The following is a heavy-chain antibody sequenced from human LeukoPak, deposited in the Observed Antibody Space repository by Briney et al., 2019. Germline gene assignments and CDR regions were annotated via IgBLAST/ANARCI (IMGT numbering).Heavy chain of an antibody. CDR2: IKSDGSST. V-gene: IGHV3-74*01. CDR3: ARDPGGGGAKGHNWFDP. CDR1: GFTFSSYW. D-gene: IGHD2-21*01. Sequence: GGSLRLSCAASGFTFSSYWMHWARQAPGKGLVWVSRIKSDGSSTSYADSVKGRFTISRDNAKNTLYLQMNSLRAEDTAVYYCARDPGGGGAKGHNWFDPWGQGTLVTVSS. J-gene: IGHJ5*02.